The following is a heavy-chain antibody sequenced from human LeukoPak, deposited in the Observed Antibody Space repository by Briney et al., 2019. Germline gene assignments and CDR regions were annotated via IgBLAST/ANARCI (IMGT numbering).Heavy chain of an antibody. V-gene: IGHV3-7*04. CDR3: ARENFQY. CDR1: GFTFSIYA. J-gene: IGHJ4*02. Sequence: GGSLRLSCAASGFTFSIYAMSWVRQAPGKGLEWVANIKPDGSDEYYVDSVKGRFTISRDNAENSLYLQMNSLRAEDTAVYYCARENFQYWAQGTLVTVSS. CDR2: IKPDGSDE.